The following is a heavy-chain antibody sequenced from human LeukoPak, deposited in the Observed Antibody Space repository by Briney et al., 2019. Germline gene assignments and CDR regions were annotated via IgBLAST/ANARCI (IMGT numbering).Heavy chain of an antibody. Sequence: PGGSLRLSCAASGFTVSSNYMSWVRQAPGKGLEWVSVIYSGGSTYYADSVKGRFTISRDNSKNTLYLQMNSLRAEDTAVYYCATISQGAYYYDSSGRAFDIWGQGTMVTVSS. CDR1: GFTVSSNY. J-gene: IGHJ3*02. D-gene: IGHD3-22*01. CDR2: IYSGGST. V-gene: IGHV3-53*01. CDR3: ATISQGAYYYDSSGRAFDI.